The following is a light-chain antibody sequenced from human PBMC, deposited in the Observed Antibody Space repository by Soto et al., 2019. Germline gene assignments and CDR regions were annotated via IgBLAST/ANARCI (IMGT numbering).Light chain of an antibody. V-gene: IGLV2-14*01. CDR2: EVS. CDR1: SSDVGGYRY. J-gene: IGLJ1*01. Sequence: QSALTQPASVSGSPGQSITISCTGTSSDVGGYRYVSWYQQHPGKAPKLIIYEVSNRPSGVSNRFSGSKSGNTASLTISGLQVEDEADYYCSSYTSSSPCVFGTGTKVTVL. CDR3: SSYTSSSPCV.